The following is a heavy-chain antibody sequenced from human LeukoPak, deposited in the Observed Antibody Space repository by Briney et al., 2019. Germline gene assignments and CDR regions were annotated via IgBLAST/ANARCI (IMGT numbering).Heavy chain of an antibody. D-gene: IGHD6-13*01. J-gene: IGHJ3*02. CDR2: ISYDGSNK. Sequence: GGSLRLSCAASGFTFSSYAMHWVRQAPGKGLEWVAVISYDGSNKYYADSVKGRFTISRDNSKNTLYLQMNSLRAEDTAVYYCASHSSSWLPRGALGIWGQGTVVTVS. V-gene: IGHV3-30-3*01. CDR3: ASHSSSWLPRGALGI. CDR1: GFTFSSYA.